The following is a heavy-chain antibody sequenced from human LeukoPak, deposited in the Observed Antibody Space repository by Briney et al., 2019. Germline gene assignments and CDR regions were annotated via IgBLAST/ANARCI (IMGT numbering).Heavy chain of an antibody. CDR1: GGSISSGGYY. J-gene: IGHJ4*02. D-gene: IGHD3-3*01. CDR2: IYYSGST. V-gene: IGHV4-31*03. CDR3: ARGNRDDFWSGPVWGWGLFDY. Sequence: SETLSLTCTVSGGSISSGGYYWSWIRQHPGKGLEWIGYIYYSGSTYYNTSLKSRVTISVDTSKNQFSLKLSSVTAADTAVYYCARGNRDDFWSGPVWGWGLFDYWGQGTLVTVSS.